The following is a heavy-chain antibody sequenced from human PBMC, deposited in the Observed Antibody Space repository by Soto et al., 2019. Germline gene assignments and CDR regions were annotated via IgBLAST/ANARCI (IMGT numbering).Heavy chain of an antibody. Sequence: QVQLVQSGAEVKKPGASVKVSCKASGYTFTSYGISWVRQAPGQGLEWMGWISAYNGNTNYAQKLQGRVTMTTDTSASTAYMEWGGLRSGDAAGYYCARVLGVVRGWDYSGMAVWGKGTPVPVS. J-gene: IGHJ6*04. CDR1: GYTFTSYG. CDR2: ISAYNGNT. V-gene: IGHV1-18*04. CDR3: ARVLGVVRGWDYSGMAV. D-gene: IGHD3-16*01.